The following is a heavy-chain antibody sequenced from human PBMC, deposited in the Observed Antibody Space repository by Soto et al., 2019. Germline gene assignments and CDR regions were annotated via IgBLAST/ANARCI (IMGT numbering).Heavy chain of an antibody. J-gene: IGHJ4*02. CDR2: INTDGLC. CDR3: AREPYLPKARNDC. CDR1: GVSITSYY. V-gene: IGHV4-4*07. Sequence: QVQLEESGPGLVRPSETLSLTCSVSGVSITSYYWSWIRQSAGGGLEWMGRINTDGLCTYSPSFKSRLTMSLDTSKNQVSLRLISVIGADTDVYFCAREPYLPKARNDCWGQGTLGTVSS.